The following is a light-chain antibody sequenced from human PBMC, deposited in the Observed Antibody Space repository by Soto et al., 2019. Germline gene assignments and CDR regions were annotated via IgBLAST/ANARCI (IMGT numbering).Light chain of an antibody. CDR1: QSVGSY. CDR3: QQCNYWPRT. Sequence: EVVLTQSPATLSLSPGERATLSCRASQSVGSYLAWYQQKPAQAPRLLIYAASNRATGIPARFSGSGSGTDFTLTISSLEPEDFAVYYCQQCNYWPRTFCQGTKVQIK. J-gene: IGKJ1*01. V-gene: IGKV3-11*01. CDR2: AAS.